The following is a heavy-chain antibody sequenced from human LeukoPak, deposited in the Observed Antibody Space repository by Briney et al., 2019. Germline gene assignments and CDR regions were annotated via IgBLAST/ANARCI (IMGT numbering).Heavy chain of an antibody. CDR1: AYTFTSYG. Sequence: GASVKVSCKSSAYTFTSYGIIWVRQAPGQGLEWMGWISAYNGNTNYAQKFQGRVTMTTDTSTSTAYMELRSLRSDDTAVYYCARASESGWREFDYWGQGILVTVSS. CDR2: ISAYNGNT. D-gene: IGHD6-19*01. J-gene: IGHJ4*02. CDR3: ARASESGWREFDY. V-gene: IGHV1-18*01.